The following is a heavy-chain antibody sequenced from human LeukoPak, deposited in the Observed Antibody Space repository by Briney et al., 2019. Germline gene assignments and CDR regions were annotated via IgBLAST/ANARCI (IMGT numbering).Heavy chain of an antibody. CDR2: ISSSGYSI. Sequence: PGGSLRLSCAASGFTFSNFNMNWVRQAPGKGLEWVSCISSSGYSIYYADSVKGRFTISRDNAKNSLYLQMNSLRAEDTAVYYCARGPSITMVRGGQWYYYMDVWGKGTTVTISS. CDR3: ARGPSITMVRGGQWYYYMDV. CDR1: GFTFSNFN. D-gene: IGHD3-10*01. J-gene: IGHJ6*03. V-gene: IGHV3-21*01.